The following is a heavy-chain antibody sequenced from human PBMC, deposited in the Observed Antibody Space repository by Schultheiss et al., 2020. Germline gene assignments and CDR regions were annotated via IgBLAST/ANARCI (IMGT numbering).Heavy chain of an antibody. V-gene: IGHV3-30*18. Sequence: GGSLRLSCAASGFTFSSYGMHWVRQAPGKGLEWVAVISYDGSNKYYADSVKGRFTISRDNSKNTLYLQMNSLRAEDTAVYYCAKAPTYCSGGSCPRWGCDYWGQGALVTVAS. CDR2: ISYDGSNK. CDR3: AKAPTYCSGGSCPRWGCDY. D-gene: IGHD2-15*01. CDR1: GFTFSSYG. J-gene: IGHJ4*02.